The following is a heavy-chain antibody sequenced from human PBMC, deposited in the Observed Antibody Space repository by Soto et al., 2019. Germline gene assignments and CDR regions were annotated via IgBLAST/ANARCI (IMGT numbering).Heavy chain of an antibody. CDR3: ATQDFRGPTGTT. CDR1: GFTFSTSA. J-gene: IGHJ4*02. Sequence: EVQLLGSGGGLVQPGGSLRLSCAASGFTFSTSAKGWVRQGPGKGLEWVSLISGNSRSTYYADSVKGRFTISRDNSKNTLYSQLNSLRAEDAAVYYCATQDFRGPTGTTWGQGTLVTVSS. D-gene: IGHD1-1*01. CDR2: ISGNSRST. V-gene: IGHV3-23*01.